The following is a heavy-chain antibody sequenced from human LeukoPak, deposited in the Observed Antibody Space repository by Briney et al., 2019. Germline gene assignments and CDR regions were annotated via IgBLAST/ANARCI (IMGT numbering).Heavy chain of an antibody. CDR1: GFVFGDYA. D-gene: IGHD6-13*01. Sequence: GGSLRLSCTASGFVFGDYAMSWVRQAPGKGLEWGGLIRGKAYGETTEYAASVKGKFTISRDDSRSIAYLQMNNLKSEDTAIYYCTRESGSRWYTTNWFDPWGQGTLVTVSS. CDR2: IRGKAYGETT. CDR3: TRESGSRWYTTNWFDP. V-gene: IGHV3-49*04. J-gene: IGHJ5*02.